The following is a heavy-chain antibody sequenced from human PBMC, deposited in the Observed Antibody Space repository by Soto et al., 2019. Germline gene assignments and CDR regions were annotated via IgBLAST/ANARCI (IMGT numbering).Heavy chain of an antibody. Sequence: QLVESGGGVVQPGGSLRLSCAASGFAFSRFALHWLRQAPGKGLEWVALISYDGTTKYYPDAVKGRFAISRDNSNNSLYLEMNSLRPEDTAFYYWVTDPCGDCFDWYFDLWGPGTLVTVSS. D-gene: IGHD2-21*02. CDR3: VTDPCGDCFDWYFDL. V-gene: IGHV3-30*09. CDR1: GFAFSRFA. J-gene: IGHJ2*01. CDR2: ISYDGTTK.